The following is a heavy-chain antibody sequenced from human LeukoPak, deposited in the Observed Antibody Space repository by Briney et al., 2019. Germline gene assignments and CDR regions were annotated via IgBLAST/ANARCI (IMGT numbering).Heavy chain of an antibody. V-gene: IGHV2-5*02. Sequence: SGHTLVNPTQTLTLTCTFSGFSLSTSGVGVGWIRQPSGKALEWLALIYWDDDKRYSPSLKRRLTITKHTSKNQVVLTMTNMDPVDTATYYCAHSDLGQQGGYYYYYYMDVWGKGTTVTVSS. CDR2: IYWDDDK. CDR3: AHSDLGQQGGYYYYYYMDV. J-gene: IGHJ6*03. D-gene: IGHD6-13*01. CDR1: GFSLSTSGVG.